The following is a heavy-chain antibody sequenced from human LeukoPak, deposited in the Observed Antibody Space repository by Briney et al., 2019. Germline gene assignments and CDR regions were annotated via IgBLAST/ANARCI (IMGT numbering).Heavy chain of an antibody. CDR3: ARSSVLRFLEWLLLGQFDY. CDR1: GYSFTSYR. D-gene: IGHD3-3*01. CDR2: IYPGDSDT. Sequence: GESLKISCKGSGYSFTSYRIGWVRQMPGKGLEWMGIIYPGDSDTRYSPSFQGQVTISADKSISTAYLQWSSLKASDTAMYYCARSSVLRFLEWLLLGQFDYWGQGTLVTVSS. J-gene: IGHJ4*02. V-gene: IGHV5-51*01.